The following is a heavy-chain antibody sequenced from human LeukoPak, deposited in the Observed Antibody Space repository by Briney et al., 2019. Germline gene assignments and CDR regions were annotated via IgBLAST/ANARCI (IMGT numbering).Heavy chain of an antibody. D-gene: IGHD2-8*02. V-gene: IGHV3-43*02. J-gene: IGHJ6*02. CDR1: GFTFDDYA. CDR3: ARGYCAGTACYVGGMDV. Sequence: GGSLRLSCAASGFTFDDYAMHWVRQAPGKGLEWVSLISGDGGSTYYADSVKGRFTISRDDAEDSVSLQMNSLRAEDTAVYYCARGYCAGTACYVGGMDVWGQGTTVTVAS. CDR2: ISGDGGST.